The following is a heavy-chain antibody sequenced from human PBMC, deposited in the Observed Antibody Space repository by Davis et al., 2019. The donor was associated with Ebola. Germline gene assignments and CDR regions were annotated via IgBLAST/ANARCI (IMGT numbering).Heavy chain of an antibody. V-gene: IGHV1-2*02. CDR3: ARDKVSVRGALDY. Sequence: ASVKVSCKASGYTFTSYYMHWVRQAPGQGLEWMGWINPNSGGTNYAQKLQGRVTMTTDTSTSTAYMELRSLRSDDTAVYYCARDKVSVRGALDYWGQGTLVTVSS. J-gene: IGHJ4*02. D-gene: IGHD3-10*01. CDR2: INPNSGGT. CDR1: GYTFTSYY.